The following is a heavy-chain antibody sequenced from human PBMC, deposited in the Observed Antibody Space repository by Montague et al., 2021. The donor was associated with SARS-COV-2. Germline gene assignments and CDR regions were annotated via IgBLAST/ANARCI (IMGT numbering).Heavy chain of an antibody. J-gene: IGHJ4*02. CDR1: GGSISSYY. Sequence: SETLSLTCTVSGGSISSYYWSWIRQPPGKGLERIGCMYYSGGTNYNPSLKSRVTLSVDTSKNQFSLKLSSVTAADTAVYYCARDFDYWGQGTLVTVSS. CDR2: MYYSGGT. V-gene: IGHV4-59*13. CDR3: ARDFDY.